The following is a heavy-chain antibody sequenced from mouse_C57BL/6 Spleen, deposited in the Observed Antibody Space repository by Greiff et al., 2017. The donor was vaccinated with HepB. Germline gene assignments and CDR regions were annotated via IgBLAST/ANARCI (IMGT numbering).Heavy chain of an antibody. CDR3: ARSIYAMDY. Sequence: QVQLQQPGAELVRPGSSVKLSCKASGYTFTSYWMHWVKQRPVQGLEWIGNIDPSDSETHYNQKFKDKATLTVDKSSSTAYMQLSSLSSEDSAVYYCARSIYAMDYWGQGTSVTVSS. V-gene: IGHV1-52*01. J-gene: IGHJ4*01. D-gene: IGHD2-3*01. CDR1: GYTFTSYW. CDR2: IDPSDSET.